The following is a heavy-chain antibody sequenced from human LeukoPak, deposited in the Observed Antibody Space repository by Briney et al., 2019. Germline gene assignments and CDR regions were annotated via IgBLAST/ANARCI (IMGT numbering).Heavy chain of an antibody. J-gene: IGHJ5*02. D-gene: IGHD6-6*01. Sequence: KPSETLSLTCAVYGGSFSGYYWSWIRQPPGKGLEWIGEINHSGSTNYNPSLKSRVTISVDTSKNQFSLKLSSVTAADTAGYYCARELWDSSSPRAFDPWGQGTLVTVSS. V-gene: IGHV4-34*01. CDR1: GGSFSGYY. CDR2: INHSGST. CDR3: ARELWDSSSPRAFDP.